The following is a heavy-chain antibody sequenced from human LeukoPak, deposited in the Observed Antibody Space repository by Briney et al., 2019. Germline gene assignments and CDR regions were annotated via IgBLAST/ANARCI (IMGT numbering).Heavy chain of an antibody. V-gene: IGHV1-18*01. CDR2: ISAYNGNT. J-gene: IGHJ3*02. D-gene: IGHD6-13*01. CDR1: GYTFTSYG. Sequence: ASVKVSCKASGYTFTSYGISWVRQAPGQGLEWMGWISAYNGNTNYAQKLQGRVTMTTDTSTSTAYMELRSLRSDDTAVYYCARDPGIAAAGSRYDAFDIWGQGTMVTVSS. CDR3: ARDPGIAAAGSRYDAFDI.